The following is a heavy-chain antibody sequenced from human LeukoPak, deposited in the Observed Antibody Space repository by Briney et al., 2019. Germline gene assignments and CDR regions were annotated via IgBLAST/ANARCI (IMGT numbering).Heavy chain of an antibody. Sequence: SETLSLTCAVYGGSFSGYYRSWIRQPPGKGLEWIGEINHSGSTNYNPSLKSRVTISVDTSKNQFSLKLSSVTAADTAVYYCARGGYYGSGSYYPYHYWGQGTLVTVSS. D-gene: IGHD3-10*01. CDR2: INHSGST. J-gene: IGHJ4*02. V-gene: IGHV4-34*01. CDR3: ARGGYYGSGSYYPYHY. CDR1: GGSFSGYY.